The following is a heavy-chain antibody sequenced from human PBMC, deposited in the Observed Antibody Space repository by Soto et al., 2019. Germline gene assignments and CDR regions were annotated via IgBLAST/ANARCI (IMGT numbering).Heavy chain of an antibody. CDR2: IYYSGST. CDR1: GGSISSYY. CDR3: ASWTRVTTDGFDAFDI. D-gene: IGHD4-17*01. Sequence: SETLSLTCTVSGGSISSYYWSWIRQPPGKGLEWIGYIYYSGSTNYNPSLKSRVTISVDTSKNQFSLKLSSVPAADPAVSYCASWTRVTTDGFDAFDIGRQGTMVTVSS. J-gene: IGHJ3*02. V-gene: IGHV4-59*01.